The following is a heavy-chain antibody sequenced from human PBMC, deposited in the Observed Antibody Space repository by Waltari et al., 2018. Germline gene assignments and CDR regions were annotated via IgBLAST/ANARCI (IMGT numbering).Heavy chain of an antibody. CDR1: GFTFSSYS. CDR2: ISSSSSTI. D-gene: IGHD2-2*01. V-gene: IGHV3-48*04. J-gene: IGHJ4*02. Sequence: EVQLVESGGGLVQPGGALRLSCAASGFTFSSYSMNWVPQAPGKGLEWVSYISSSSSTIYYADSVKGRYTISRDNAKNSLYLQMNSLRAEDTAVYYCARDPLLPSYQLSSFDYWGQGTLVTVSS. CDR3: ARDPLLPSYQLSSFDY.